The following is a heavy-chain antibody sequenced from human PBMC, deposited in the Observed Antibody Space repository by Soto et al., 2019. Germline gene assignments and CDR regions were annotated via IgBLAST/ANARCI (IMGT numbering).Heavy chain of an antibody. Sequence: EALSLTCAVSGYSISSGYYWGWIRQPPGKGLEWIGSIYHSGSTYYNPSLKSRVTISVDTSKNQFSLKLSSVTAADTAVYYCARDRPYDSSGYVDYWGQGTLVTVSS. V-gene: IGHV4-38-2*02. CDR2: IYHSGST. CDR3: ARDRPYDSSGYVDY. CDR1: GYSISSGYY. J-gene: IGHJ4*02. D-gene: IGHD3-22*01.